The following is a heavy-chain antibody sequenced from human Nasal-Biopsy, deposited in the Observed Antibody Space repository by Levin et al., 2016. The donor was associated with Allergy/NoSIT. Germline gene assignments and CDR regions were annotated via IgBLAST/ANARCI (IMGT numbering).Heavy chain of an antibody. CDR3: ARHADGSWYYLDY. Sequence: SETLSLTCTASGGSITSAGYYWTWIRQPPGKGLEWIAYIYSSAYTNSNASLKSRVTISRDTSKNQVSLELRSVTAADTAVYYCARHADGSWYYLDYWGQGALVTVSS. J-gene: IGHJ4*02. D-gene: IGHD6-13*01. CDR2: IYSSAYT. V-gene: IGHV4-61*08. CDR1: GGSITSAGYY.